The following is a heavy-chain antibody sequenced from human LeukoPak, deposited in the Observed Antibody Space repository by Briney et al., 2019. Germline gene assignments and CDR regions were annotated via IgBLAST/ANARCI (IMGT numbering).Heavy chain of an antibody. CDR3: ASRDGYAFDY. CDR2: ITPIFGTA. V-gene: IGHV1-69*05. CDR1: GGTLSSYA. D-gene: IGHD5-24*01. J-gene: IGHJ4*02. Sequence: SVKVSCKASGGTLSSYAIRWVRQAPGQGLEWMGGITPIFGTANDAQKFQGRVTITTDESTSTAYMELSSLRSEDTAVYYCASRDGYAFDYWGQGTLVTVSS.